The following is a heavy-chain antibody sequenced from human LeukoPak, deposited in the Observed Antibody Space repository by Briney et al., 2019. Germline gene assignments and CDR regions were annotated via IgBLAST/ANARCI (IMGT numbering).Heavy chain of an antibody. Sequence: PGGSLRLSCAASGNYWMHWVRQAPGKGLVWVSHINSGGSWTSYADSVKGRFTISKDNAKNTLYLQMNSLRAEDTAVYYCARIKDSSGWYHYFDHWGQGTLVTVSS. J-gene: IGHJ4*02. D-gene: IGHD6-19*01. CDR1: GNYW. CDR3: ARIKDSSGWYHYFDH. CDR2: INSGGSWT. V-gene: IGHV3-74*01.